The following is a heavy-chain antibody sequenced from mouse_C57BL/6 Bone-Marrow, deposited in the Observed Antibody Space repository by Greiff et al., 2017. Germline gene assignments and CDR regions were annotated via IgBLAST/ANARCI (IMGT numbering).Heavy chain of an antibody. CDR2: ISSGGDYI. D-gene: IGHD2-5*01. V-gene: IGHV5-9-1*02. J-gene: IGHJ4*01. Sequence: EVQLVESGEGLVKPGGSLKLSCAASGFTFSSYAMSWVRQTPEKRLEWVAYISSGGDYIYYADTVKGRVTISRDNARNTLYLQMSSLKSEDTAMYYCTREGNSNPYAMDYWGQGTSVTVSS. CDR3: TREGNSNPYAMDY. CDR1: GFTFSSYA.